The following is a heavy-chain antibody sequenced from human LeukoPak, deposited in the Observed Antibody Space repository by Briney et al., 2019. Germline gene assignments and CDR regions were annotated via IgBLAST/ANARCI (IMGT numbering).Heavy chain of an antibody. V-gene: IGHV1-69*05. Sequence: GASVKVSCKASGGTFSSYAISWVRQAPGQGLEWMGRIIPIFGTANYAQKFQGRVTITTDESTSTAYMELSSLGSEDTAVYYCARDHLDPNWFDPWGQGTLVTVSS. CDR2: IIPIFGTA. CDR1: GGTFSSYA. D-gene: IGHD1-1*01. CDR3: ARDHLDPNWFDP. J-gene: IGHJ5*02.